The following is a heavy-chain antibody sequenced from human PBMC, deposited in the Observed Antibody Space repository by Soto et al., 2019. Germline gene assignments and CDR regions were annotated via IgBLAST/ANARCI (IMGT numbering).Heavy chain of an antibody. CDR1: GGSINNNYYY. CDR3: ARHTDIVSSTVYN. Sequence: PSETLSLTCSVSGGSINNNYYYWGWVRQPPGKGLEWIGSVSFTGTTYYSPSLKSRVTMSVDTSKNQFSLKLSSVAAADTAVYYCARHTDIVSSTVYNWGQGILVTVSS. CDR2: VSFTGTT. D-gene: IGHD5-12*01. J-gene: IGHJ4*02. V-gene: IGHV4-39*01.